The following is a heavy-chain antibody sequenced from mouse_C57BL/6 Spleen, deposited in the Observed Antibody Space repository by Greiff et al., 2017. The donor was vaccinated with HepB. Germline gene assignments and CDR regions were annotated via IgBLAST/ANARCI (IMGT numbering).Heavy chain of an antibody. V-gene: IGHV2-2*01. CDR3: ARNPTVVIKGFAY. J-gene: IGHJ3*01. CDR2: IWSGGST. Sequence: QVQLKESGPGLVQPSQSLSITCTVSGFSLTSYGVHWVRQSPGKGLEWLGVIWSGGSTDYNAAFISRLSISKDNSKSHVFFKMNSLQADDTAIYYCARNPTVVIKGFAYWGQGTLVTVSA. D-gene: IGHD1-1*01. CDR1: GFSLTSYG.